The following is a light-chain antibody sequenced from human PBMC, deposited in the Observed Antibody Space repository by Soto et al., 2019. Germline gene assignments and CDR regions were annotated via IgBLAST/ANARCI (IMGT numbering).Light chain of an antibody. Sequence: EIVLTQSPGSLSLSPRERATLSCRASQSVSSNHLAWYQQKPGQAPRLLIYGASRRATGIPDRFSGSGSGTEFTLTISRPEPEDFAVYYCQQYGSSTYTFGQGTKVEIK. J-gene: IGKJ2*01. V-gene: IGKV3-20*01. CDR3: QQYGSSTYT. CDR2: GAS. CDR1: QSVSSNH.